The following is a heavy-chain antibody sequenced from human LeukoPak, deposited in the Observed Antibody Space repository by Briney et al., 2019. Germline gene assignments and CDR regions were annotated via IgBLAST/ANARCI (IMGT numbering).Heavy chain of an antibody. Sequence: GGSLRLSCAASGFTFDDYGMSWVRQAPGKGLEWLSFISAGGYPIYYADSVRGRFTISRDTAKNSLYLQMNSLRVEDTAVYYCVMTAGPPTDHWGQGALVTVSS. CDR3: VMTAGPPTDH. V-gene: IGHV3-11*04. J-gene: IGHJ4*01. CDR2: ISAGGYPI. CDR1: GFTFDDYG.